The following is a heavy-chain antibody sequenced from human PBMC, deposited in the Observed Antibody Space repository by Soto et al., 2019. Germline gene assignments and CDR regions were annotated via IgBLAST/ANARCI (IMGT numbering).Heavy chain of an antibody. CDR3: ARAGIQLWQRFFDY. CDR1: GGSVSSGSYY. CDR2: IYYRGST. D-gene: IGHD5-18*01. J-gene: IGHJ4*02. V-gene: IGHV4-30-4*08. Sequence: SETLSLTCTVSGGSVSSGSYYWSWIRQPPGKGLEWIGYIYYRGSTYYNPSLKSRVSISVDTSKNQFSLKLSSVTAADTAVYYCARAGIQLWQRFFDYWGQGTLVTVSS.